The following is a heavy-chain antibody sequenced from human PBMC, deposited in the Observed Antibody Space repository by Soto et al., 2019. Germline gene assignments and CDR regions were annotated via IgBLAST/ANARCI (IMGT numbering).Heavy chain of an antibody. CDR1: GFSLSTTGVG. V-gene: IGHV2-5*02. D-gene: IGHD3-10*01. CDR2: IYWDDDK. CDR3: TLRLRDYGLGRKRANYFDP. Sequence: QITLKESGPTLVRPTQTLTLTCTFSGFSLSTTGVGVGLIRKPPGKALAWLALIYWDDDKRYSPSLKSRLTTHKHTSNIGVILPMTSMDPAYTPTYYLTLRLRDYGLGRKRANYFDPWGQGTLVTVSS. J-gene: IGHJ5*02.